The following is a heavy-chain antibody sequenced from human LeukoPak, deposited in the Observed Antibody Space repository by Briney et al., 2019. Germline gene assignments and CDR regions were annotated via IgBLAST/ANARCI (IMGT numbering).Heavy chain of an antibody. CDR2: ISAYNGNT. D-gene: IGHD2-15*01. CDR3: AVEFCRGGSCHIFQH. CDR1: GYTFTSYG. Sequence: ASVKVSCKASGYTFTSYGISWVRQAPGQGLEWMGRISAYNGNTNYAQKLQGRVTMTTDTSTSTAYMELRSLRSDDTAVYYCAVEFCRGGSCHIFQHWGRGPRATVSS. J-gene: IGHJ1*01. V-gene: IGHV1-18*01.